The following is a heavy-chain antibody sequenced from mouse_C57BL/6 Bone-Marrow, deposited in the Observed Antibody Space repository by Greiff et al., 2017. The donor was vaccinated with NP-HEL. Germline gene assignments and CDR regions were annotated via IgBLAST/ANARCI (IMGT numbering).Heavy chain of an antibody. V-gene: IGHV1-72*01. J-gene: IGHJ4*01. D-gene: IGHD1-1*01. CDR3: ARPITTVVATPFYYAMDY. CDR2: IDPNSGGT. Sequence: QVQLQQPGAELVKPGASVKLSCKASGYTFTSYWMHWVKQRPGRGLEWIGRIDPNSGGTKYNEKFKSKATLTVDKPYSTAYMQLSGLTSEDSAVYYCARPITTVVATPFYYAMDYWGQGTSVTVSS. CDR1: GYTFTSYW.